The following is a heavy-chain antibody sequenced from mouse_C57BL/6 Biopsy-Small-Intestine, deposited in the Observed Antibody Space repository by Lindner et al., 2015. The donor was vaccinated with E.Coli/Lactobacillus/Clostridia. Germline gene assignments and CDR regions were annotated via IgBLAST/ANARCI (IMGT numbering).Heavy chain of an antibody. Sequence: VQLQESGAELARPGASVKLSCKASGYTFTSYGISWVKQRTGQGFEWIGEIYPRSGNTYYNEKFKGKATLTADKSSSTAYMELRSLTSEDSAVYFCAGWGLLRGYFDVWGTGTTVTVSS. CDR3: AGWGLLRGYFDV. V-gene: IGHV1-81*01. D-gene: IGHD6-1*01. CDR2: IYPRSGNT. J-gene: IGHJ1*03. CDR1: GYTFTSYG.